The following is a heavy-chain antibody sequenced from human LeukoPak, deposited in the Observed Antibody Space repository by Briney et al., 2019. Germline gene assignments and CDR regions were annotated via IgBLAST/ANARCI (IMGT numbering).Heavy chain of an antibody. CDR1: GGSFSGYY. V-gene: IGHV4-34*01. D-gene: IGHD1-26*01. Sequence: SETLSLTCAVYGGSFSGYYWSWIRQPPGKGLEWIGEINHSGSTNYNPSLKSRVTISVDTSKNQFSLKLSSVTAADTAVYYCARLVIKGEAFDIWGQGTMVTVSS. CDR3: ARLVIKGEAFDI. J-gene: IGHJ3*02. CDR2: INHSGST.